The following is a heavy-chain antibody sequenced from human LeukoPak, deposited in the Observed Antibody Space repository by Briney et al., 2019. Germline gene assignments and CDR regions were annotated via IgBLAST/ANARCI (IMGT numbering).Heavy chain of an antibody. V-gene: IGHV4-34*01. J-gene: IGHJ4*02. Sequence: PSETLSHTCAVYGGSFSGYYWSWIRQPPGKGREWIGEINHSGSTNYNPSLKSRVTISVDTSKNQFSLKLSSVTAADTAVYYCARGWGPTDGITGTTLDYWGQGTLVTVST. CDR2: INHSGST. CDR3: ARGWGPTDGITGTTLDY. D-gene: IGHD1-7*01. CDR1: GGSFSGYY.